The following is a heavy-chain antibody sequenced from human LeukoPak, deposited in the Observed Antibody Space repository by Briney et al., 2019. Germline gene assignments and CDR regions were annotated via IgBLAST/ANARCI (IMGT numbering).Heavy chain of an antibody. D-gene: IGHD6-13*01. Sequence: PSETLSLTCTVSGGSISSYYWSWIRQPPGKGLEWIGYIYYSGSTNYNPSLKGRVTISVDTSKNQFSLKLSSVTAADTAVYYCAKGIAADPREPIDYWGQGTLVTVSS. J-gene: IGHJ4*02. V-gene: IGHV4-59*01. CDR2: IYYSGST. CDR3: AKGIAADPREPIDY. CDR1: GGSISSYY.